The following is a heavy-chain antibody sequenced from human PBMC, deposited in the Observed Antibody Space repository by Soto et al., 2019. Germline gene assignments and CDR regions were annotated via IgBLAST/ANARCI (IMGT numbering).Heavy chain of an antibody. CDR3: ARARGSRNRNAFHI. V-gene: IGHV4-39*01. J-gene: IGHJ3*02. D-gene: IGHD3-10*01. CDR1: GGSISTSNYY. CDR2: IHCRKST. Sequence: PSETLSLTCSVSGGSISTSNYYWAWIRQPPGKALGWIGSIHCRKSTYYNPYLWSRVTISVDTSQDQISLMLASVTAADTAVYYCARARGSRNRNAFHIWGNGAMVTVSS.